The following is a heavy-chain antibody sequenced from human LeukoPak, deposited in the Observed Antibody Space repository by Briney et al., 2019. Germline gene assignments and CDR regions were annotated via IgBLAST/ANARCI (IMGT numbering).Heavy chain of an antibody. V-gene: IGHV4-59*01. J-gene: IGHJ4*02. CDR1: GGSISSYY. CDR2: IYYSGST. CDR3: AREMYYYNSSAYFGYFDY. D-gene: IGHD3-22*01. Sequence: PSETLSLTCTVSGGSISSYYWSWIRQPPGKGLEWIGYIYYSGSTNYNPSLKSRVTISVDTSKNQFSLKLNSVTAADTAVYYCAREMYYYNSSAYFGYFDYWGQGSLVTVSS.